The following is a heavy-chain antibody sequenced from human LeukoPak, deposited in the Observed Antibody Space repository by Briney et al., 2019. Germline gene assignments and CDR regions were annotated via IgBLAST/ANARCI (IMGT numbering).Heavy chain of an antibody. Sequence: PSETLSLTCTVSGDSISNFYWSWIRQPAGKGLEWIGRFYISGSTNYNPSLESRVTMSVDTSKNQFSLKLTSVTAADTAVYYCARDAEFWEGIVATTGAFDIWGQGTMVTVSS. CDR1: GDSISNFY. CDR3: ARDAEFWEGIVATTGAFDI. J-gene: IGHJ3*02. D-gene: IGHD5-12*01. CDR2: FYISGST. V-gene: IGHV4-4*07.